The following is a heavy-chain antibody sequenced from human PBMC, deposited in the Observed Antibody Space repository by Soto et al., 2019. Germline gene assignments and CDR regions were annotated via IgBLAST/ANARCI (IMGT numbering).Heavy chain of an antibody. CDR3: AKYSSSWYDDY. CDR1: GFTFSSYA. V-gene: IGHV3-23*01. J-gene: IGHJ4*02. Sequence: EVQLLESGGGLVQPGGSLRLSCAASGFTFSSYAMTWVRQAPGKGLEWVSAISGSGGSTYYADSVKGRFTISRDNSKNALYLQMNSLTAEDTAVYYCAKYSSSWYDDYWGQGTLVTVSS. D-gene: IGHD6-13*01. CDR2: ISGSGGST.